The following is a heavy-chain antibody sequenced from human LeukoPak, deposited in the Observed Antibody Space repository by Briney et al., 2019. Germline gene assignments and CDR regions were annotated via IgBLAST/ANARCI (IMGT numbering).Heavy chain of an antibody. CDR2: IYYSGST. J-gene: IGHJ4*02. CDR1: GGSISSHY. Sequence: PSETLSLTCTVSGGSISSHYWSWIRQPPGKGLEWIGYIYYSGSTYYNPSLKSRVTISVDTSKNQFSLKLSSVTAADTAVYYCARVYYDWLLFYFDYWGQGTLVTVSS. CDR3: ARVYYDWLLFYFDY. D-gene: IGHD3-9*01. V-gene: IGHV4-59*08.